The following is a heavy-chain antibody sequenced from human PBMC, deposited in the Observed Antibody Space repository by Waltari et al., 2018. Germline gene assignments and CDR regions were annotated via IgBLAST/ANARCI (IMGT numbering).Heavy chain of an antibody. D-gene: IGHD3-22*01. CDR3: ARGEPNYYDSSGYYSGNFDY. V-gene: IGHV1-69*01. CDR1: GGTFSSYA. J-gene: IGHJ4*02. CDR2: IIPSFGTA. Sequence: QVQLVQSGAEVKKPGSSVKVSCKASGGTFSSYAISWVRQAPGQGLEWMGGIIPSFGTANYAQKFQGRVTITADESTSTAYMELSSLRSEDTAVYYCARGEPNYYDSSGYYSGNFDYWGQGTLVTVSS.